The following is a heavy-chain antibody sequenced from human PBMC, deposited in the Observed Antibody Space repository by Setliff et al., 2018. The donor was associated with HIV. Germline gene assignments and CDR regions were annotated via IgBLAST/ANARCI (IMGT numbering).Heavy chain of an antibody. CDR3: VRDRTHQNWGSRGYYYMDV. Sequence: ASVKVSCKASGYSFSDDYMHWVRQAPGQGLEWMGWINSNSGDTNYAQKFQGRVTMTRDTSISTVYMELSRLISDDTAVYYCVRDRTHQNWGSRGYYYMDVWGKGTTVTVSS. CDR1: GYSFSDDY. CDR2: INSNSGDT. V-gene: IGHV1-2*02. J-gene: IGHJ6*03. D-gene: IGHD7-27*01.